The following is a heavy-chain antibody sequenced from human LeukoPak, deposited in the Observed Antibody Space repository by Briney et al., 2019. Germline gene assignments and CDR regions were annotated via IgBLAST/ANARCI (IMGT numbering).Heavy chain of an antibody. CDR2: IRYDGSNK. D-gene: IGHD4-17*01. J-gene: IGHJ3*02. Sequence: PGGSLRLSCAASGFTFSSYGMHWVRQAPGKWLEWEAFIRYDGSNKYYEDSVKGRFTISRDNSKNRLYLQMNSLRAEDTAVYYCAKDGDYGDYGSAFDIWGQGTMVTVSS. CDR1: GFTFSSYG. V-gene: IGHV3-30*02. CDR3: AKDGDYGDYGSAFDI.